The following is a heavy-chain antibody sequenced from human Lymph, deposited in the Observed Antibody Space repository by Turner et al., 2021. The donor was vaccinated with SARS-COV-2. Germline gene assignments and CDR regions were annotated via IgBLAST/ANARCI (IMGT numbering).Heavy chain of an antibody. CDR1: GGTFSTYT. D-gene: IGHD6-6*01. V-gene: IGHV1-69*01. J-gene: IGHJ4*02. Sequence: QVQLVQSGAEVKKPGSSLTVSCKASGGTFSTYTISWVRQAPGQGLEWMGGIIPICGTANYAQKVQGRVTITADESTSTAYMELSSLRSEDTAVYYCTRGETIAAHYDYWGQGTLVTVSS. CDR2: IIPICGTA. CDR3: TRGETIAAHYDY.